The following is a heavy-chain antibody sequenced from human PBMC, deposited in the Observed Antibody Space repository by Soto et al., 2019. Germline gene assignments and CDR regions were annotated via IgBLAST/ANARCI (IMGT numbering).Heavy chain of an antibody. CDR3: ARDDFGSAGMDV. Sequence: SETLSLTCTVSGGSISSYYWSWIRQPAGKGLEWIGRIYPSGTTNYNPSLKSRLTLSRDTSKNQFSLSLRSVTTADTAVYFCARDDFGSAGMDVWGQGTTVT. CDR1: GGSISSYY. D-gene: IGHD3-10*01. V-gene: IGHV4-4*07. J-gene: IGHJ6*02. CDR2: IYPSGTT.